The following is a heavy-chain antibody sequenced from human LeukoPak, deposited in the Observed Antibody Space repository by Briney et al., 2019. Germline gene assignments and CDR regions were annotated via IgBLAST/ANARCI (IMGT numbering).Heavy chain of an antibody. Sequence: PGGSLRLSCAASGFTFSSYEMSWVRQAPGKGLEWVSAISGSGGSTYYADSVKGRFTISRDNSKNTLYLQMNSLRPEDTSVYYCARSPTSWYFDYWGQGTLVTVSS. CDR3: ARSPTSWYFDY. J-gene: IGHJ4*02. D-gene: IGHD2-2*01. V-gene: IGHV3-23*01. CDR2: ISGSGGST. CDR1: GFTFSSYE.